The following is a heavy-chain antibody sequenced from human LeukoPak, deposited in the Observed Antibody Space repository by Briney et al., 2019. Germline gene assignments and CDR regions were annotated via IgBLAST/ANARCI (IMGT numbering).Heavy chain of an antibody. J-gene: IGHJ4*02. D-gene: IGHD4-11*01. V-gene: IGHV3-21*04. CDR1: GFTFSSYS. CDR2: ISSSSSYI. CDR3: AKDYSNYNYFDY. Sequence: GGSLRLSCAASGFTFSSYSMNWVRQAPGKGLEWVSSISSSSSYIYYADSVKGRFTISRDNAKNSLYLQMNSLRAEDTAVYYCAKDYSNYNYFDYWGQGTLVTVSS.